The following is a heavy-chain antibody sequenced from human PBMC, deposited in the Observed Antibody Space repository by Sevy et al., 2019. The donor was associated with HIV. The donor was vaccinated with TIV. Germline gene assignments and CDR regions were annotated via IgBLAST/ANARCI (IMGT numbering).Heavy chain of an antibody. CDR3: AKDADYDFWSGYYFDY. CDR2: ISGSGGST. J-gene: IGHJ4*02. D-gene: IGHD3-3*01. Sequence: GGSLRLSCAASGFTFSSYAMNWVRQAPGKGLEWVSAISGSGGSTYYADSVKGRFTISRDNSKNTLYLQMNSLRAEDTAVYYCAKDADYDFWSGYYFDYWGQGTLVTVSS. V-gene: IGHV3-23*01. CDR1: GFTFSSYA.